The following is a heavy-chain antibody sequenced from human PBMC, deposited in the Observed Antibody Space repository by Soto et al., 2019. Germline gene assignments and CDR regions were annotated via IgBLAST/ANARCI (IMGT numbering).Heavy chain of an antibody. CDR2: IYYIGTT. CDR1: GGSIRNGNYY. Sequence: SETRSLTCTVSGGSIRNGNYYWIWIRQLPGKGLEWIGNIYYIGTTSYNPSLKSRVIISIDTSKNQFSLELTSVLAADTAVYYCAKNETTRPWFDPWGQGTLVTVSS. V-gene: IGHV4-31*03. D-gene: IGHD1-1*01. CDR3: AKNETTRPWFDP. J-gene: IGHJ5*02.